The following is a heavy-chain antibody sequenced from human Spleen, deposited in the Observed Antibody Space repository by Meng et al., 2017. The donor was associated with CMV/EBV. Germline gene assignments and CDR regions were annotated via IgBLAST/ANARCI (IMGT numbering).Heavy chain of an antibody. CDR1: GXXXXXXY. Sequence: QVQLQQWGAGLLKPSXTLXLTCAXYGXXXXXXYWSWIRQPPGKGLEWIGEINHSGSTNYNPSLKSRVTISVDTSKNQFSLKLSSVTAADTAVYYCARDGGYCSGGSCYSHYYYYYGMDVWGQGTTVTVSS. CDR3: ARDGGYCSGGSCYSHYYYYYGMDV. J-gene: IGHJ6*02. CDR2: INHSGST. V-gene: IGHV4-34*01. D-gene: IGHD2-15*01.